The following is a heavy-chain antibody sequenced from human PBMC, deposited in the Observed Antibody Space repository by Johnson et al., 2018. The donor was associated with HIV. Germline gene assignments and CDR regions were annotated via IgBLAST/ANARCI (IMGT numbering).Heavy chain of an antibody. J-gene: IGHJ3*02. CDR2: IRYDGSNK. D-gene: IGHD1-7*01. CDR1: GFTFHDSY. V-gene: IGHV3-30*02. CDR3: AKVLSWNYLTAKSDDAFDI. Sequence: QMQLVESGGGLVKPGGSLRLSCAASGFTFHDSYMSWIRQAPGKGLEWVAFIRYDGSNKYYADSVKGRFTISRDNSKNTLYLQMNSLRAEDTAVYYCAKVLSWNYLTAKSDDAFDIWGQGTMVTVSS.